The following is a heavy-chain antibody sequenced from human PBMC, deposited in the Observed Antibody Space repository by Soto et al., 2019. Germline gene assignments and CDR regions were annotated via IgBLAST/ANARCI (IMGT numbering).Heavy chain of an antibody. J-gene: IGHJ4*02. CDR2: IHHSGST. V-gene: IGHV4-4*02. CDR1: GDSISSSNW. CDR3: ARDVGYYYDDSPADHFDY. D-gene: IGHD3-22*01. Sequence: QVQLQESGPGLVKPSGTLSLTCAVSGDSISSSNWWSWVRQPPGKGLDWIGEIHHSGSTNYNPSLKSRVTITVNKSKNPFSLKLSSVTAADTAVYYCARDVGYYYDDSPADHFDYWGQGTLVTVSS.